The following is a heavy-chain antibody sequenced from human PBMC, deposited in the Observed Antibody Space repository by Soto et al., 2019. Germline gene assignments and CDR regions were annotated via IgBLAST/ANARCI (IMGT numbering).Heavy chain of an antibody. V-gene: IGHV3-23*01. Sequence: LRLSCAASGFTFSSYAMSWVRQAPGKGLEWVSAISGSGGSTYYADSVKGRFTISRDNSKNTLYLQMNSLRAEDTAVYHCAKGCRVLASCFDYWGQGTLVTVSS. CDR2: ISGSGGST. D-gene: IGHD2-15*01. CDR1: GFTFSSYA. J-gene: IGHJ4*02. CDR3: AKGCRVLASCFDY.